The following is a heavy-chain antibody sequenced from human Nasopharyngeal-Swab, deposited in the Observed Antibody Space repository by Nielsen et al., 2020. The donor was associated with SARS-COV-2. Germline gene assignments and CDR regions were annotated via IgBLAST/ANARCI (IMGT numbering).Heavy chain of an antibody. CDR1: GFTFSAHG. CDR3: ARGNGSPTYFEY. D-gene: IGHD1-26*01. CDR2: VSHDRADK. J-gene: IGHJ4*02. V-gene: IGHV3-30*03. Sequence: GESLKISCAASGFTFSAHGMHWVRQAPGKGLEWVAFVSHDRADKYYADSVKGRFTISRDNSRNTVYLQINSLRAEDTAVYFCARGNGSPTYFEYWGQGTLVTVSS.